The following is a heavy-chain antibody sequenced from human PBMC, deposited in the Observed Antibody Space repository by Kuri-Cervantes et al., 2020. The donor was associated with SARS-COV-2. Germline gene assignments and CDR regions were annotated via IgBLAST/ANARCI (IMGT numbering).Heavy chain of an antibody. CDR3: ARASLDLTIFGVAYDAFDI. CDR1: GFTFSSYW. J-gene: IGHJ3*02. D-gene: IGHD3-3*01. V-gene: IGHV3-74*01. CDR2: INSDGSST. Sequence: GESLKISCAASGFTFSSYWTHWVRQAPGKGLVWVSRINSDGSSTSYADSVKGRFTISRDNAKNTLYLQMNSLRAEDTAVYYCARASLDLTIFGVAYDAFDIWGQGTMVTVSS.